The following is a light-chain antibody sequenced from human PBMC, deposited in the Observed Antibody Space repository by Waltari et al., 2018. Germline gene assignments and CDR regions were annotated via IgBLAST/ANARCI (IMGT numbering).Light chain of an antibody. V-gene: IGLV2-14*03. J-gene: IGLJ2*01. CDR3: SSYISSSTLEL. CDR1: SSDVGAYNY. CDR2: DVS. Sequence: QSALTQPASVSGSPGQSITISCTGTSSDVGAYNYVSWYQQHPGKSPKLLIFDVSIRPPGVSKRFSGSKSGNTASLTISGLQAEDEADYYCSSYISSSTLELFGGGTSLTVL.